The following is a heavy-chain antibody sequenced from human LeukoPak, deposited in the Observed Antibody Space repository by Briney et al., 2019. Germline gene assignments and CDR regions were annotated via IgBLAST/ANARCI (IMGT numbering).Heavy chain of an antibody. CDR1: GFTVSSNY. CDR3: ARVGRMTTVTNYFDY. Sequence: PGGPLRLSCAASGFTVSSNYMSWVRQAPGKGLEWVSVIYSGGSTYYADSVKGRFTISRDNSKNTLYLQMNSLRAEDTAVYYCARVGRMTTVTNYFDYWGQGTLVTVSS. V-gene: IGHV3-53*01. J-gene: IGHJ4*02. CDR2: IYSGGST. D-gene: IGHD4-17*01.